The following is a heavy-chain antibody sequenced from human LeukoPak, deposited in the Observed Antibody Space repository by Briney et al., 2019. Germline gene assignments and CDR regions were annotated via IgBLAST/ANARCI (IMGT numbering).Heavy chain of an antibody. V-gene: IGHV4-4*07. J-gene: IGHJ4*02. CDR2: IYTSGST. Sequence: PSETLSLTCTVSGGSISSYYWSWIRQPAGKGLEWIGRIYTSGSTNYNPSLKSRVTMSVDTSENQFSLKLSSVTAADTAVYYCARDQKTTVTTRGPQPFDYWGQGTLVTVSS. CDR3: ARDQKTTVTTRGPQPFDY. D-gene: IGHD4-17*01. CDR1: GGSISSYY.